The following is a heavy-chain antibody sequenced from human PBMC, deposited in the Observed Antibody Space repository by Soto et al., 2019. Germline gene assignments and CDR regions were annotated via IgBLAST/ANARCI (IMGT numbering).Heavy chain of an antibody. D-gene: IGHD3-22*01. CDR2: INHSGST. J-gene: IGHJ4*02. CDR3: ARDIGGYYDSSSYAN. V-gene: IGHV4-34*01. Sequence: PSETLSLTCAVYGGSFSGYYWTWIRQPPGTGLEWIGEINHSGSTNYNPSLKSRVTISVDTSKNQFSLKLTSVTAADTAVYYCARDIGGYYDSSSYANWGQGTLVTVS. CDR1: GGSFSGYY.